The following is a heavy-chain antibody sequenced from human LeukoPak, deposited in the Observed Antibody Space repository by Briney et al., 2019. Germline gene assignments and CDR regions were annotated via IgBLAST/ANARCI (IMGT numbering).Heavy chain of an antibody. Sequence: GGSLRLSCAASGFTFSSYGMHWVRQAPGKGLEWVALISYDGSNKYYADSVKGRFTISRDNSKNTLYLQMNSLRAEDTAVYYCAKDLYYGGNSPFGYWGQGTLVTVSS. D-gene: IGHD4-23*01. V-gene: IGHV3-30*18. CDR3: AKDLYYGGNSPFGY. J-gene: IGHJ4*02. CDR2: ISYDGSNK. CDR1: GFTFSSYG.